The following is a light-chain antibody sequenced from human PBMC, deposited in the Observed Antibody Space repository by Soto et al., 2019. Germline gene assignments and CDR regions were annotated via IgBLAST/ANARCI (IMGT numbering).Light chain of an antibody. J-gene: IGKJ4*01. Sequence: ETVMTQSPVTLSLSPGDRATLSCRASHSVRSNLAWYQQKPGQHPRLLIYAASTRATGIPGRFSGSGSGTEFTLTISSLQSEDSAVYYCQQYNDWPPLTFGGGTKVESK. CDR1: HSVRSN. CDR3: QQYNDWPPLT. V-gene: IGKV3-15*01. CDR2: AAS.